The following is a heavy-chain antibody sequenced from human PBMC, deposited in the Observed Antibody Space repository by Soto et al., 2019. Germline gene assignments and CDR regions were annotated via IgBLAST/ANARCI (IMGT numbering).Heavy chain of an antibody. Sequence: QVQLVESGGGVVQPGRSLRLSCAASGFTFSSYGMHWVRQAPGKGLEWVADISYDGSNKYYADSVKGRFTISRDNSKNTPCLPMTSLRGEDSGVYVCAPWVGAFDYLGQGTLVTVSS. V-gene: IGHV3-30*03. D-gene: IGHD4-17*01. CDR2: ISYDGSNK. CDR1: GFTFSSYG. J-gene: IGHJ4*02. CDR3: APWVGAFDY.